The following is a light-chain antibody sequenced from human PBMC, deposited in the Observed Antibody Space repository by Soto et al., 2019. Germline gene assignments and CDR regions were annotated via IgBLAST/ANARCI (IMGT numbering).Light chain of an antibody. Sequence: SYELTQPPSVSVAPEKTARITCGGNNIGSKSVQWYQQKPGLAPVLVIYYDTNRHSGIPERFSGSNSGNTATLTITRVEAGDEADYYCQVWDSSSDHAVFGGGTKLTAL. J-gene: IGLJ3*02. CDR1: NIGSKS. CDR2: YDT. V-gene: IGLV3-21*04. CDR3: QVWDSSSDHAV.